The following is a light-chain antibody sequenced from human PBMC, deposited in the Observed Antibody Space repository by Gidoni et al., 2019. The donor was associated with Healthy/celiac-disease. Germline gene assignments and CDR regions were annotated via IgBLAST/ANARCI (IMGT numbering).Light chain of an antibody. V-gene: IGKV4-1*01. Sequence: DIVMTQSPDSLPVSLGERAYITCRSSQSLLSTSNNKNFLAWYRQKAGQPPKLLIYWASTRESGVPDRFSGSGSGTHFTLTISSLQAEDVAVYYCQQYYNAPITFGGGTKVEIK. CDR3: QQYYNAPIT. J-gene: IGKJ4*01. CDR1: QSLLSTSNNKNF. CDR2: WAS.